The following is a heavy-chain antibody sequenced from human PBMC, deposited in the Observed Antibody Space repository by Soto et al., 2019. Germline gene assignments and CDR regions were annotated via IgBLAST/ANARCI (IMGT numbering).Heavy chain of an antibody. CDR2: ISHDGSNK. CDR3: ARVKLGNGGSGLFYYYYGMDV. CDR1: GFTFSSYA. Sequence: GGSLRLSCAASGFTFSSYAMHWVRQAPGKGLEWVAVISHDGSNKYYADSVKGRFTISRDNSKNTLYLQMNSLRAEDTAVYYCARVKLGNGGSGLFYYYYGMDVWGQGTTVTVSS. D-gene: IGHD3-10*01. V-gene: IGHV3-30-3*01. J-gene: IGHJ6*02.